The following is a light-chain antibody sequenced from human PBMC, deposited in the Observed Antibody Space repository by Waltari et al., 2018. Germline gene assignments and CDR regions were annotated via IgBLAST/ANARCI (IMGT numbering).Light chain of an antibody. Sequence: SYELSQPPSVSVSPGQTASITCSGAKLGEIYASWYQQKPGQSPILVIYQDVKRPSGIPERFSGSNSGNTATLTISATQAMDEADYYCQAWDSSTIVVFGGGTKLTVL. CDR3: QAWDSSTIVV. V-gene: IGLV3-1*01. CDR1: KLGEIY. CDR2: QDV. J-gene: IGLJ2*01.